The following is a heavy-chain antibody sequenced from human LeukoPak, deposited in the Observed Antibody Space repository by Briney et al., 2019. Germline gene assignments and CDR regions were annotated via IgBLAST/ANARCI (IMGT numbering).Heavy chain of an antibody. CDR1: GYTFTSYD. CDR2: MNPNSGNT. Sequence: ASVKVSCKASGYTFTSYDINWVRQATGQGLEWMGWMNPNSGNTGYAQKFQGRVTITADESTSTAYMELSSLRSEDTAVYYCARSPRPLSSSGWYSDYYYYGMDVWGQGTTVTVSS. J-gene: IGHJ6*02. CDR3: ARSPRPLSSSGWYSDYYYYGMDV. V-gene: IGHV1-8*01. D-gene: IGHD6-19*01.